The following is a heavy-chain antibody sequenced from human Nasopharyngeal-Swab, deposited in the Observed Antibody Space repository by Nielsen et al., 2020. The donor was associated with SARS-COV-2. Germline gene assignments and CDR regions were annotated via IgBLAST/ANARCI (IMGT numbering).Heavy chain of an antibody. CDR3: ARGKYQLLFSGAFDI. V-gene: IGHV4-34*01. Sequence: GSLRLSCAVYGGSFSGYYWSWIRQSPGKGLEWIGEINHSGSTNYNPSLKSRVTISVDTSKNQFSLKLSSVTAADTAVYYCARGKYQLLFSGAFDIWGQGTMVTVSS. CDR1: GGSFSGYY. D-gene: IGHD2-2*01. J-gene: IGHJ3*02. CDR2: INHSGST.